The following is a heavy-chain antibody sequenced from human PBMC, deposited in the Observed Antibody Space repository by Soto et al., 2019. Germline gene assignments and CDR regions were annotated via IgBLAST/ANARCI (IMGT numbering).Heavy chain of an antibody. Sequence: GASVKVSCKASGYTFTSYGISWVRQAPGQGLEWMGWISAYNGNTNYAQKLQGRVTMTTDTSTSTAYMELRSLRSDDTAVYYCARTMFVVFMDPPSHYGISVRSQGTSVTVSS. CDR2: ISAYNGNT. D-gene: IGHD3-22*01. V-gene: IGHV1-18*01. CDR3: ARTMFVVFMDPPSHYGISV. CDR1: GYTFTSYG. J-gene: IGHJ6*02.